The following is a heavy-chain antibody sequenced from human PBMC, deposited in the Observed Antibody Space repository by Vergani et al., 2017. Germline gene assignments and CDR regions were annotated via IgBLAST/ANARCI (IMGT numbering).Heavy chain of an antibody. D-gene: IGHD6-19*01. Sequence: QLQLQETGPGLVKPSETLSLTCTVSGGSISSRSYYWGWIRQPPGKGLEWVGSIYYSGSTYYNLSLKSRVTVAVDTSKNQFSRRLSSVTAADTAVYYCARFCSSGWYWTCDWFDPWGQGTLVTVSS. J-gene: IGHJ5*02. V-gene: IGHV4-39*01. CDR3: ARFCSSGWYWTCDWFDP. CDR2: IYYSGST. CDR1: GGSISSRSYY.